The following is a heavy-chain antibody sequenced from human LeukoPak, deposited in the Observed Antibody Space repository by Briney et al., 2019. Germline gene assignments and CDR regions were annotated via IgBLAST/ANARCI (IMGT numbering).Heavy chain of an antibody. D-gene: IGHD4-17*01. Sequence: PGGSLRLSCAASGLTFSSYGMHWVRQAPGKGLEWVAVISYDGSNKYYADSVRGRFTISRDNAKNTLYLQMSSLRAEDTAVYYCAKDPNGDYIGAFDFWGQGTMVTVSS. CDR1: GLTFSSYG. CDR2: ISYDGSNK. V-gene: IGHV3-30*18. CDR3: AKDPNGDYIGAFDF. J-gene: IGHJ3*01.